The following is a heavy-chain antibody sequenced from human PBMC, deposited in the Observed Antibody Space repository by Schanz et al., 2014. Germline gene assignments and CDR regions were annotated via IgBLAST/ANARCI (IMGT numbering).Heavy chain of an antibody. D-gene: IGHD4-17*01. CDR3: ARGYGDSPTDF. J-gene: IGHJ4*02. CDR2: IIPVLAIA. V-gene: IGHV1-69*04. Sequence: QILLVQPGPEVKEPGASVKVSCEASRYTFNTYGLNWVRQAPGQGLEWMGRIIPVLAIADYAQKFQGRVTITADKSTSTAYMELSSLRSEDTAVYYCARGYGDSPTDFWGQGTLVTVSS. CDR1: RYTFNTYG.